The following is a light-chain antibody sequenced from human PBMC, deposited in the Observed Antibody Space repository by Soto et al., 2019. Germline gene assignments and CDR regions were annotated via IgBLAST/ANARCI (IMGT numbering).Light chain of an antibody. CDR1: QSVRSY. CDR3: QQTYSAPPWT. CDR2: TTT. V-gene: IGKV1-39*01. Sequence: DVQMTQSPSSLSASVGDTITITCRASQSVRSYLNCYQQKPGKAPDLLIYTTTSLQSEVPSRFSGSGSETHFTLTITSLQPEDFATYFCQQTYSAPPWTFGPGTKV. J-gene: IGKJ1*01.